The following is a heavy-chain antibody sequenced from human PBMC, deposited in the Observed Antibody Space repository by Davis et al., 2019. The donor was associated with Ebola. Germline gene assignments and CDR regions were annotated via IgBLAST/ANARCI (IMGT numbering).Heavy chain of an antibody. D-gene: IGHD3-22*01. J-gene: IGHJ4*02. CDR1: GDSIRNFY. CDR3: AGGDYSAYWGYCLDS. Sequence: PSETLSLTCSVSGDSIRNFYWSWIRQPVGKGLEWIGRIYTSETTSGTTHYNPSLNGRLILSGDTSKNQISLRLTSVTAGDTAVYFCAGGDYSAYWGYCLDSWGQGTLVTVSS. CDR2: IYTSETTSGTT. V-gene: IGHV4-4*07.